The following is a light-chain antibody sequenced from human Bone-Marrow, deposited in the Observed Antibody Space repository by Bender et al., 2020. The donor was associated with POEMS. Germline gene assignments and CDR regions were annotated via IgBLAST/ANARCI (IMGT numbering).Light chain of an antibody. Sequence: QSTLTQPASVSGSPGQSITISCTGTSSDVGSYNLVSWYQQHPGKAPKLIIFYAIRRPSYVSQRFSSSRSGSTASLTSSRLQADDEADYYCCSYAGTYGLGVFGGGTTLTVV. CDR2: YAI. CDR3: CSYAGTYGLGV. J-gene: IGLJ2*01. CDR1: SSDVGSYNL. V-gene: IGLV2-23*01.